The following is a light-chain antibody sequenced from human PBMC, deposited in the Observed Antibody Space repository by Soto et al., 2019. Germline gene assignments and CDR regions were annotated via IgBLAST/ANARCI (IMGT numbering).Light chain of an antibody. V-gene: IGLV2-14*03. Sequence: QSALTQPASVSGSPGQSITISCTGTSSHVGGYNYVSWFQQHPGKAPKLKIYEVSNRPSGVSNRFSGSKSGYTASLTISELKAEYEADYYCPSFTSSSTWVFGGGTKLTVL. J-gene: IGLJ3*02. CDR1: SSHVGGYNY. CDR3: PSFTSSSTWV. CDR2: EVS.